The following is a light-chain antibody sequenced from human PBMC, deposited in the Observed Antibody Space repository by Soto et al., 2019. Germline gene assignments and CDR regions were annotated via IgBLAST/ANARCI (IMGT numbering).Light chain of an antibody. CDR3: QQDNTYPCT. V-gene: IGKV1-5*03. J-gene: IGKJ1*01. CDR2: KAS. Sequence: DIHMTQSPSTLSASVGDRVTITCRASQSISSWLAWYEQKTGKAPNLLIYKASSLESGVPSRFSGSGSGTEFNLTISNQHPDDFATYYWQQDNTYPCTFGQGTKMEIK. CDR1: QSISSW.